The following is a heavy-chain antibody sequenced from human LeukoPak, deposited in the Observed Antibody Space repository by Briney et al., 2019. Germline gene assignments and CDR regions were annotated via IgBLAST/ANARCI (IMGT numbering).Heavy chain of an antibody. CDR1: GFTFSDNA. J-gene: IGHJ4*02. CDR3: AREMATITAVGIDY. V-gene: IGHV3-21*01. D-gene: IGHD5-24*01. Sequence: GGSLRLSCATSGFTFSDNAMNWVRRAPGKGLEWVSSISSSSSYIYYADSVKGRFTISRDNAKNSLYLQMNSLRAEDTAVYYCAREMATITAVGIDYWGQGTLVTVSS. CDR2: ISSSSSYI.